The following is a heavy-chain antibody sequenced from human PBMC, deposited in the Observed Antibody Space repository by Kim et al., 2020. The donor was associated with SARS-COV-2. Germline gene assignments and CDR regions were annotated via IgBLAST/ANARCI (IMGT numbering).Heavy chain of an antibody. V-gene: IGHV3-23*01. Sequence: TYSAASVNGRFTISRDNSKNTLYLQMHSPRAEDTAICYCAKTSSTFKFPTWGQGTLVTVSS. D-gene: IGHD2-21*01. CDR3: AKTSSTFKFPT. CDR2: T. J-gene: IGHJ1*01.